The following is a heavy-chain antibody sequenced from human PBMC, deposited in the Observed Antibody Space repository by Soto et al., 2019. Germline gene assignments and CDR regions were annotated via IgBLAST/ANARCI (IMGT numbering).Heavy chain of an antibody. J-gene: IGHJ4*02. V-gene: IGHV1-18*04. CDR2: ISTYHGYA. D-gene: IGHD3-10*02. CDR3: ARNCSGTYFTVPGY. Sequence: QVQLVQSGAEVKKPGASVKVSCKASGYTFNNYGISWVRQAPGQGLEWMGWISTYHGYANYAQNVQGRVTMTTDTSPSTAYMELTRLRSDDTAVYYSARNCSGTYFTVPGYWGQGTLVTVSS. CDR1: GYTFNNYG.